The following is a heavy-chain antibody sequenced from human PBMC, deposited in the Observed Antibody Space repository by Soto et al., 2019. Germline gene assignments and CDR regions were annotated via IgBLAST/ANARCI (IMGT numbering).Heavy chain of an antibody. CDR1: GFTFGDFA. Sequence: GGSLRLSCTASGFTFGDFAMSWVRQASGKGLEWVGFIRSKAYGGTTEYAASVTDRVTISRDDSKSIAYLQMNSLKTEDTAVPLPPRLYYFDYWGQGTLVTVSS. V-gene: IGHV3-49*04. CDR2: IRSKAYGGTT. J-gene: IGHJ4*02. CDR3: PRLYYFDY.